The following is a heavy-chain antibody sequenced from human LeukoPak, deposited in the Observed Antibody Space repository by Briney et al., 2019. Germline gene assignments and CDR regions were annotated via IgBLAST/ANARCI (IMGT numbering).Heavy chain of an antibody. CDR1: GGSFSGYY. CDR2: INHSGST. Sequence: PSETLSLTCAVYGGSFSGYYWSWIRQPPGKGLEWIGEINHSGSTNYNPSLKSRVTISVDTSKNQFSLKLSSVTAADTAVYYCARVAGTTVFDYWGQGTLVTVSS. V-gene: IGHV4-34*01. D-gene: IGHD4-17*01. J-gene: IGHJ4*02. CDR3: ARVAGTTVFDY.